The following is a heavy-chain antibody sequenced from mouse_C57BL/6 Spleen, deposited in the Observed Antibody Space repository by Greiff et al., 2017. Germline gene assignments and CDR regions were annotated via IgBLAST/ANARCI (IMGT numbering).Heavy chain of an antibody. V-gene: IGHV1-69*01. Sequence: QVQLQQPGAELVMPGASVKLSCKASGYTFTSYWMHWVKRRPGQGLEWIGEIDPSDSYTNYNQKFKGKSTLTVDKSSSTAYMQLSSLTSEDSAVYYCARSTSAWFAYWGQGTLVTVSA. CDR3: ARSTSAWFAY. J-gene: IGHJ3*01. D-gene: IGHD1-1*01. CDR1: GYTFTSYW. CDR2: IDPSDSYT.